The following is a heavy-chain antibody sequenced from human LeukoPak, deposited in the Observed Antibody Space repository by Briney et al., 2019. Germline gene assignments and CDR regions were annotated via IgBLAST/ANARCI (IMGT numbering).Heavy chain of an antibody. CDR2: INPNSGDT. CDR1: GYTFTDYY. CDR3: ARPNGAYYNWFDP. V-gene: IGHV1-2*02. Sequence: GASVKVTCKASGYTFTDYYIHWVRQAPGQGLEWMGWINPNSGDTNYAQNFQDRVTLTRDTSISTAYMELTNLRSDDTAVYYCARPNGAYYNWFDPWGPGTLVTVSS. J-gene: IGHJ5*02. D-gene: IGHD2-8*01.